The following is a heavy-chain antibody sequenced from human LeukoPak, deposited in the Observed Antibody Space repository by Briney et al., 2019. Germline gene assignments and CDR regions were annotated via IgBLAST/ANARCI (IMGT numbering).Heavy chain of an antibody. V-gene: IGHV3-33*01. J-gene: IGHJ4*02. CDR2: TWYDGNNK. CDR1: GFTFSSYG. Sequence: GRSLRLSCAASGFTFSSYGMHWVRQAPGKGLEWVAVTWYDGNNKYYTDSVKGRFTISRDNSKNTLDLQMNSLRAEDTAVYYCARDFVVERGRYFDYWGQGTLATVSS. D-gene: IGHD2-15*01. CDR3: ARDFVVERGRYFDY.